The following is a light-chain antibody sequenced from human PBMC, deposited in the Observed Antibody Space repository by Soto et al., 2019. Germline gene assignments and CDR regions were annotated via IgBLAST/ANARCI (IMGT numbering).Light chain of an antibody. J-gene: IGKJ1*01. CDR3: QQYNNWPRT. CDR1: QSVSSN. CDR2: GAS. Sequence: EIVMTQSPATLSVSPGERATLSCRASQSVSSNLAWYQQKPGQAPRLLIYGASTRATGTPARFSGSGSGTEFTLTISSLQSEDFAVYYCQQYNNWPRTSGQGTKVDIK. V-gene: IGKV3-15*01.